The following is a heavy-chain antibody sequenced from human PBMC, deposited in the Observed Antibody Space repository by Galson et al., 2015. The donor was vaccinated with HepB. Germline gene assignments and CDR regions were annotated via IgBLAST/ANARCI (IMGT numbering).Heavy chain of an antibody. D-gene: IGHD1-14*01. CDR1: GFTFSIYA. CDR2: ISGSGVTT. J-gene: IGHJ4*02. CDR3: ARAYEPDLYYFDY. Sequence: SLRLSCAASGFTFSIYAMSWVRQAPGKGLEWISDISGSGVTTYYADSVKGRFTISRDNAKNSLYLQMNSLRAEDTAVYYCARAYEPDLYYFDYWGQGTLVTVSS. V-gene: IGHV3-23*01.